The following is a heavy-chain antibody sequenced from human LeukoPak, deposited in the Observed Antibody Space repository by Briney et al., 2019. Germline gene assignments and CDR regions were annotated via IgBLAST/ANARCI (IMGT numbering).Heavy chain of an antibody. V-gene: IGHV3-48*03. Sequence: SGESLRLSCEASGFTFTNYAMNWVRQSPGKGLEWVSYISSVGTTIYYADSVKGRFTISRDNAKNSPYLQMNSLSAEDMAVYYCARGILGYYSFDFWGQGTLVTVPS. CDR3: ARGILGYYSFDF. CDR2: ISSVGTTI. CDR1: GFTFTNYA. J-gene: IGHJ4*02. D-gene: IGHD6-13*01.